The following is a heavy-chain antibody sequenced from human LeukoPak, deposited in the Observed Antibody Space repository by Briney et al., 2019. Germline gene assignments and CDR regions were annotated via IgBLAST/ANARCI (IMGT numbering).Heavy chain of an antibody. D-gene: IGHD2-15*01. CDR1: GFTFSTYG. J-gene: IGHJ4*02. V-gene: IGHV3-30*12. Sequence: GGPLRLSCAASGFTFSTYGIHWARQAPGKGLEWVAVTSYDGGIKYYADSVKGRFTISRDNSKNTLYLQMNSLKTEDTAVYYCTTSPYCSSGSCFDYWGQGTLVTVSS. CDR2: TSYDGGIK. CDR3: TTSPYCSSGSCFDY.